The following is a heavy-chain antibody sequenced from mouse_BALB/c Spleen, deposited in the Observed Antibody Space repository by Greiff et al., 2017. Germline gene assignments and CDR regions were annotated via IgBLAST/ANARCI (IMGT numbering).Heavy chain of an antibody. CDR2: ISSGGSYT. D-gene: IGHD1-2*01. Sequence: EVQGVESGGGLVKPGGSLKLSCAASGFTFSSYAMSWVRQTPEKRLEWVATISSGGSYTYYPDSVKGRFTISRDNAKNTLYLQMSSLRSEDTAMYYCARQGYGYGDYYAMDYWGQGTSVTVSS. V-gene: IGHV5-9-3*01. CDR1: GFTFSSYA. J-gene: IGHJ4*01. CDR3: ARQGYGYGDYYAMDY.